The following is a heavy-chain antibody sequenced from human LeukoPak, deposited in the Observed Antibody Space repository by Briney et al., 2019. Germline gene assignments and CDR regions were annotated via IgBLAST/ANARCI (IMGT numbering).Heavy chain of an antibody. J-gene: IGHJ6*03. CDR1: GFTFSSYG. Sequence: GGSLRLSCAASGFTFSSYGMHWVRQAPGKGLEWVAVISYDGSNKYYADSVKGRFTISRDNSKNTLYLQMNSLRAEDTAVYYCARDGDPAYYYYMDVWGKGTTVTVSS. CDR3: ARDGDPAYYYYMDV. V-gene: IGHV3-30*03. D-gene: IGHD6-25*01. CDR2: ISYDGSNK.